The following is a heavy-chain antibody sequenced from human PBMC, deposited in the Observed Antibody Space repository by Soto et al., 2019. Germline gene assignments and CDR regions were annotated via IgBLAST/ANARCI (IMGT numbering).Heavy chain of an antibody. D-gene: IGHD3-22*01. CDR1: GFTFDDYA. Sequence: GVSLRLSCAASGFTFDDYAMHWVRQAPGKGLEWVSGISWNSGSIGYADSVKGRFTISRDNAKNSLYLQMNSLRAEDTALYYCAKGQYYYDSSGTNWFDPWRQGTLVTVSS. V-gene: IGHV3-9*01. CDR2: ISWNSGSI. CDR3: AKGQYYYDSSGTNWFDP. J-gene: IGHJ5*02.